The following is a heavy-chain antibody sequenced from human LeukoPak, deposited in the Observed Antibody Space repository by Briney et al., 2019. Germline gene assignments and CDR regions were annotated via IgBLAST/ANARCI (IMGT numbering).Heavy chain of an antibody. D-gene: IGHD3-22*01. CDR1: GGSISSGGYY. V-gene: IGHV4-31*01. J-gene: IGHJ4*02. CDR3: ARTVYPYYYDSSGYYFFDY. CDR2: IYYSGST. Sequence: SETLSLTCTVSGGSISSGGYYWSWIRQHPGKGLEWIGYIYYSGSTYYNPSLKSQVTVSVDTSKNQFSLKLSSVTAADTAVYYCARTVYPYYYDSSGYYFFDYWGQGTLVTVSS.